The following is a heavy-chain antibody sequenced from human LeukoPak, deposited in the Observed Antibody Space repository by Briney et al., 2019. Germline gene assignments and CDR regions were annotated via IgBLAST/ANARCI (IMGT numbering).Heavy chain of an antibody. CDR1: GFTFSSYW. V-gene: IGHV3-7*03. Sequence: AGSLRLSCAASGFTFSSYWMNWARQAPGKGLEWVASINHNGNVNYYVDSVKGRFTISRDNAKNSLYLQMSNLRAEDTAVYFCARGGGLDVWGQGATVTVSS. CDR2: INHNGNVN. D-gene: IGHD3-16*01. J-gene: IGHJ6*02. CDR3: ARGGGLDV.